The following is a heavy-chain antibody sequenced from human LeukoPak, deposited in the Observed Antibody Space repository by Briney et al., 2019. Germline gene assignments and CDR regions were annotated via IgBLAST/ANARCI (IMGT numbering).Heavy chain of an antibody. CDR2: IKSDGTDT. CDR3: LYHDSGVTSPLESY. J-gene: IGHJ4*02. CDR1: GFTFSNYW. V-gene: IGHV3-74*01. Sequence: GGSLRLSCAASGFTFSNYWMLWLRQAPGMGLVWVSRIKSDGTDTTYADSVKGRFTISRDNAKSTLYLQMNSLRAEDTAVYYCLYHDSGVTSPLESYWGQGILVTVSS. D-gene: IGHD3-22*01.